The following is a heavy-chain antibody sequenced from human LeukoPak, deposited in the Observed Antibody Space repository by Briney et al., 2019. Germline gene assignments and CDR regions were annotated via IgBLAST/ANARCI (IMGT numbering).Heavy chain of an antibody. CDR1: GYTFTAYY. V-gene: IGHV1-2*02. CDR2: INPNGGA. CDR3: ARDLGQTYYYDRSGLDY. J-gene: IGHJ4*02. Sequence: ASVTVSCKASGYTFTAYYMHWVRQAPGQGLEWMGWINPNGGANYAQKFQGRVTMTRDTSISTAYMELSRLRSDDTAVYYCARDLGQTYYYDRSGLDYWGQGTLVTVSS. D-gene: IGHD3-22*01.